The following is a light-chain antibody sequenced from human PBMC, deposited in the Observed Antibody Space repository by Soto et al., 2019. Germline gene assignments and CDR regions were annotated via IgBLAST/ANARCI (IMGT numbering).Light chain of an antibody. CDR2: GAS. CDR3: QQYDRSPLIT. CDR1: QTVNSNY. Sequence: EIVLTQSPGTLSLSPGERATLSCRASQTVNSNYLAWYQQRAGQAPRLLIYGASTRAADIPDRFSGSGSGTDFTLTINRLEPEDFAVYYCQQYDRSPLITFGGGTKVEIK. V-gene: IGKV3-20*01. J-gene: IGKJ4*01.